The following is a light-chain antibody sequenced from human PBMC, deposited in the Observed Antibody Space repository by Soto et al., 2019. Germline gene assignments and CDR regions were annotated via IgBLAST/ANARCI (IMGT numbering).Light chain of an antibody. CDR1: SSNIGSNT. CDR3: AAWDDTLDGVV. Sequence: QPVLTQPPSASGTPGQRVTISCSGSSSNIGSNTVNWYQQLPGTAPKLLIYSNNQRPSGVPDRFSGPKSVTSASLAISGPQSGEEADYYCAAWDDTLDGVVFGGGTKLTVL. V-gene: IGLV1-44*01. J-gene: IGLJ2*01. CDR2: SNN.